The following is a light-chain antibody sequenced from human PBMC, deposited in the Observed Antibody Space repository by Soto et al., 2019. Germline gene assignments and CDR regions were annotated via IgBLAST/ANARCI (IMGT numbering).Light chain of an antibody. Sequence: IVLTQSPGTLSLSPGERATFSCRASQSVNTNLAWYQLKPGQAPRLLVYGASIRATGIPARFSGSGSGTDFTLTISRLEPEDFAVYYCQQYGSSLITFGQGTRLEIK. CDR2: GAS. V-gene: IGKV3-20*01. CDR3: QQYGSSLIT. J-gene: IGKJ5*01. CDR1: QSVNTN.